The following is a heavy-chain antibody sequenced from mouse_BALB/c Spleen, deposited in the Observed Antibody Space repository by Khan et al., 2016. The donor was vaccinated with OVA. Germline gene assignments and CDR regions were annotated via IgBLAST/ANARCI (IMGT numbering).Heavy chain of an antibody. CDR3: AKRGKANDYAIDY. CDR1: GFSLTSYG. Sequence: QVQLKESGPGLVAPSQSLSITCTVSGFSLTSYGVNWVRQPPGKGLEWLGVIWGDGSTNYHSTLMSRLSISKDNSQRQVFLKLSSLQTEDTATYYCAKRGKANDYAIDYWGQGTSVTVSS. CDR2: IWGDGST. V-gene: IGHV2-3*01. D-gene: IGHD6-1*01. J-gene: IGHJ4*01.